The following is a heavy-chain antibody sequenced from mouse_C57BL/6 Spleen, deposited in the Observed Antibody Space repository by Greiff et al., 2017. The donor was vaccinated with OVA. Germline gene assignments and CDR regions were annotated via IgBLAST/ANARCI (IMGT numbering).Heavy chain of an antibody. J-gene: IGHJ2*01. Sequence: EVKLMESGGGLVKPGGSLKLSCAASGFTFSSYAMSWVRQTPEKRLEWVATISDGGSYTYYPDNVKGRFTISRDNAKNNLYLQMSHLKSEDTAMYYCARDHEGMGYYFDYWGQGTTLTVSS. CDR2: ISDGGSYT. CDR1: GFTFSSYA. V-gene: IGHV5-4*01. CDR3: ARDHEGMGYYFDY.